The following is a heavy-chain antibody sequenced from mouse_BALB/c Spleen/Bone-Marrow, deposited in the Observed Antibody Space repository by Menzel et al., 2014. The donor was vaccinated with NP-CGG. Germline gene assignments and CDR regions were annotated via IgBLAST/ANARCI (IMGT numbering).Heavy chain of an antibody. CDR3: VREGGLGGHYDWYFDV. CDR2: IWTGGGT. V-gene: IGHV2-9-2*01. Sequence: QVHVKQSGPGLVAPSQSLSITCTVSGFSLTSYDISWIRQPPGKGLEWLGVIWTGGGTNYNSAFMSRLSISKDNSKSQVFLKMNSLQTDDTAIYYCVREGGLGGHYDWYFDVWGAGTTVTVSS. CDR1: GFSLTSYD. J-gene: IGHJ1*01. D-gene: IGHD2-1*01.